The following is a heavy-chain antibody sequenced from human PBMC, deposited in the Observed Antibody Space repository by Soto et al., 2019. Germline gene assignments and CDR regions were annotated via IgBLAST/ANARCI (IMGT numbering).Heavy chain of an antibody. CDR3: ARDSAXXXPRYLDY. CDR1: GFTFSSXX. Sequence: SLRLSCAAXGFTFSSXXXXXVRQAPGKGLDWVALILSDGRNEYYADSVKGRFSISRDNSXXXXYLQMKNLRPDDTAMYYCARDSAXXXPRYLDYXGXXXXVTVSS. CDR2: ILSDGRNE. J-gene: IGHJ4*03. V-gene: IGHV3-30*03.